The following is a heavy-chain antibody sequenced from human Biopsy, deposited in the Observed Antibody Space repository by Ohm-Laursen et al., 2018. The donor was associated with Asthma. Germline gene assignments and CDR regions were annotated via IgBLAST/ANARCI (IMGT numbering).Heavy chain of an antibody. CDR3: ARGEDPRPVADHLDI. CDR1: GFAFNRFD. Sequence: SLRLSCAASGFAFNRFDMHWVRQAPGEGLEWLGLITTDDDHKYNGESVRGRFSISRDNSKRTVYLHMAGLTVADTAVYFCARGEDPRPVADHLDIWGQGARVIVSS. D-gene: IGHD6-6*01. CDR2: ITTDDDHK. J-gene: IGHJ4*02. V-gene: IGHV3-33*08.